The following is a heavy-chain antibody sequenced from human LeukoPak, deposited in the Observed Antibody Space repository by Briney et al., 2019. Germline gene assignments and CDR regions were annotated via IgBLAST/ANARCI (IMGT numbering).Heavy chain of an antibody. V-gene: IGHV1-18*01. Sequence: ASVKVSCKASGYTFTSYGISWVRQAPGQGLEWMGWISAYNGNTNYAQKLQGRVTMTTDTSTGTAYMELRSLRSDDTAVYYCARRLYYYDSSGYYYVGAFDIWGQGTMVTVSS. CDR2: ISAYNGNT. D-gene: IGHD3-22*01. CDR3: ARRLYYYDSSGYYYVGAFDI. J-gene: IGHJ3*02. CDR1: GYTFTSYG.